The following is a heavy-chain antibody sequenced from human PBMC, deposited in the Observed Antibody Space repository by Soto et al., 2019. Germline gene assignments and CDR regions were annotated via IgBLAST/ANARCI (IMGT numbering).Heavy chain of an antibody. V-gene: IGHV3-30-3*01. CDR2: ISYDGYNS. Sequence: GGSLRLSCVASGFTFSDYAVHWVRLAPSKGLEWVAMISYDGYNSYSADSVKGRFTISRDNSKNTLFLQMDSLRPDDTAIYYCARDGGFSYGFDYYFDYWGQGIQVTVSS. D-gene: IGHD3-16*01. CDR3: ARDGGFSYGFDYYFDY. CDR1: GFTFSDYA. J-gene: IGHJ4*02.